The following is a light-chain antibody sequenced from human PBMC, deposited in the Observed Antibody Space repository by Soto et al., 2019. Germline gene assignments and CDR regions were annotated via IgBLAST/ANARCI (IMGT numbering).Light chain of an antibody. V-gene: IGKV1-39*01. Sequence: DLTLTQSPSSLSASVGDRVTITCRASQSISSYLNWYQQKPGKAPKLLIYAASSLQSGVPSRFSGSGSGTDFTLTISSLQPEDFATYYCQQSYCTPGTFGQGTKV. J-gene: IGKJ1*01. CDR3: QQSYCTPGT. CDR2: AAS. CDR1: QSISSY.